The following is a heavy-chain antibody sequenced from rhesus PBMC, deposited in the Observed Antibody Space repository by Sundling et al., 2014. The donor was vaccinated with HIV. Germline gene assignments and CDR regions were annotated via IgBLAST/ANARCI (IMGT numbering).Heavy chain of an antibody. CDR2: INPDSGDT. Sequence: QVQLVQSGAEVKKPGSSVKVSCKASRYTFTDYYIHWVRQAPRQGLEWMGWINPDSGDTKYAQKFQGRVTMTRDTSSTTAYMELSSVRSEDTAVYYCARAPPDYYNVWTGFFDYWGQGVLVTVSS. CDR1: RYTFTDYY. D-gene: IGHD3-3*01. V-gene: IGHV1S2*01. J-gene: IGHJ4*01. CDR3: ARAPPDYYNVWTGFFDY.